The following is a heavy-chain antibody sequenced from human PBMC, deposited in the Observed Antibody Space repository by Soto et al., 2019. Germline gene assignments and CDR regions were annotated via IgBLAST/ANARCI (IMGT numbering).Heavy chain of an antibody. V-gene: IGHV3-23*01. Sequence: GGSLRLSCVASGFTFSSYAMSWVRQAPGKGLEWVSAISGGGGSTYYADSVKGRFTISRDNSKNTLYLQMHSLRAEDTDLYYWAKCSSSPPNWFDPWGQGTLVTVSS. J-gene: IGHJ5*02. D-gene: IGHD6-6*01. CDR3: AKCSSSPPNWFDP. CDR1: GFTFSSYA. CDR2: ISGGGGST.